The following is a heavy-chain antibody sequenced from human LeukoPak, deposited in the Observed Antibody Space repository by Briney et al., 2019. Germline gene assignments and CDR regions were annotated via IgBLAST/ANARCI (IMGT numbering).Heavy chain of an antibody. J-gene: IGHJ4*02. V-gene: IGHV4-39*01. CDR1: GGSISSSNYY. Sequence: KPSETLSLTCTVSGGSISSSNYYWGWIRQPPGKGLEWIGTIHYSGSTYYNPSLKSRVTISVDTSKNQFSLKMRSVTAADTAVYYCILEHVAGTIVDYWGQGTLVTVPS. D-gene: IGHD1/OR15-1a*01. CDR3: ILEHVAGTIVDY. CDR2: IHYSGST.